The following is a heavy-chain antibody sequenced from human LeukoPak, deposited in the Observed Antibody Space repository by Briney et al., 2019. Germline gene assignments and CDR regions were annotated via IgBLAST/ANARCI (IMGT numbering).Heavy chain of an antibody. V-gene: IGHV3-21*04. CDR1: GFTFGSYT. CDR2: ISSGSTYT. CDR3: ARDLMGIAYRGAFYY. J-gene: IGHJ4*02. Sequence: GGSLRLSCAASGFTFGSYTMNWVRQAPGKGLEWVSSISSGSTYTHYADSVKGRFTISRDNAKNSSYLQMNSLRAEDTAVYYCARDLMGIAYRGAFYYWGQGTLVTVSS. D-gene: IGHD6-13*01.